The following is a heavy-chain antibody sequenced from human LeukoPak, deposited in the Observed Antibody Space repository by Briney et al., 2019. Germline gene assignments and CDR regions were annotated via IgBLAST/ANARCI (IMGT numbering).Heavy chain of an antibody. V-gene: IGHV3-33*01. CDR2: IWYDGSDK. Sequence: TGRSLRLSCAASGFTFNTYAMHWVRQAPGKGLEWVAIIWYDGSDKYYADSVRGRFAISRDNSKNTLYLQMNSLRAEDTAVYYCGRVGCTGGSCKPYAYYATDVWGQGTTVTASS. CDR1: GFTFNTYA. CDR3: GRVGCTGGSCKPYAYYATDV. D-gene: IGHD2-15*01. J-gene: IGHJ6*02.